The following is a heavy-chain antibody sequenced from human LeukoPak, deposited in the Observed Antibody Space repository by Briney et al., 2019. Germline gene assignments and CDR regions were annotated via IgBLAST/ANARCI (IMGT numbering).Heavy chain of an antibody. CDR1: GFTFTSYA. Sequence: GGSLRLSCAASGFTFTSYAMNWVRQAPEKGLEWVSSIIDSGISTYYGDSVKGRFTISRDNSKNTLYLQMNSLRAEDTAVYYCAKGSRGSYDYWGQGTLVTVSS. V-gene: IGHV3-23*01. J-gene: IGHJ4*02. D-gene: IGHD1-26*01. CDR2: IIDSGIST. CDR3: AKGSRGSYDY.